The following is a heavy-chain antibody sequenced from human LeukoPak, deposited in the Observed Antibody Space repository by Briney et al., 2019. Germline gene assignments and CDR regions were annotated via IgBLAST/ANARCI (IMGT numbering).Heavy chain of an antibody. J-gene: IGHJ4*02. CDR2: IWYDGSNK. V-gene: IGHV3-33*08. CDR3: ARDIMTTVTTLDY. CDR1: GFTFSSYA. Sequence: GGSLRLSCAASGFTFSSYAMSWVRQAPGKGLEWVAVIWYDGSNKYYADSVKGRFTISRDNSKNTLYLQMNSLRAEDTAVYYCARDIMTTVTTLDYWGQGTLVTVSS. D-gene: IGHD4-17*01.